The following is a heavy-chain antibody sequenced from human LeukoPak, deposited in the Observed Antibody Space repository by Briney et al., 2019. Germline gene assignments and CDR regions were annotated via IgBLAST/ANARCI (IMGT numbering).Heavy chain of an antibody. D-gene: IGHD1-26*01. CDR2: IIPILGIA. J-gene: IGHJ3*02. CDR1: GGTFSSYA. CDR3: ASGRYSGSYAQFSDAFDI. Sequence: SVKVSCKASGGTFSSYAISWVRQAPGQGLEWMGRIIPILGIANYAQKFQGRVTITADKSTSTAYMELSSLRSEDTAVYYCASGRYSGSYAQFSDAFDIWGQGTMVTVSS. V-gene: IGHV1-69*04.